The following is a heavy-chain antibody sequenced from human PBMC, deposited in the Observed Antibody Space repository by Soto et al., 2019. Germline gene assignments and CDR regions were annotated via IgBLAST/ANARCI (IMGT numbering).Heavy chain of an antibody. CDR1: GGSISSSSYY. CDR3: ARLEDSSGYYLLDY. Sequence: PSETLSLTCTVSGGSISSSSYYWGWIRQPPGKGLEWIGSIYYSGSTYYNPSLKSRVTISVDTSKNQFSLKLSSVTAADTAVYYCARLEDSSGYYLLDYWGQGTLVTVSS. J-gene: IGHJ4*02. V-gene: IGHV4-39*01. CDR2: IYYSGST. D-gene: IGHD3-22*01.